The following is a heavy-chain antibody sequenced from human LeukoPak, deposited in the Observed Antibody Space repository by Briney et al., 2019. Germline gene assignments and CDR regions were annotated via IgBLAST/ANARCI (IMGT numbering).Heavy chain of an antibody. CDR2: ISAYNGNT. D-gene: IGHD6-19*01. Sequence: ASVKVSCKASGYTFTSYGISWVRQAPGQGLEWMGWISAYNGNTNYAQKLQGRVTTTTDTSTSTAYMELRSLRSDDTAVYYCEASRIAVAGPTTWGQGTLVTVSS. V-gene: IGHV1-18*01. CDR1: GYTFTSYG. J-gene: IGHJ5*02. CDR3: EASRIAVAGPTT.